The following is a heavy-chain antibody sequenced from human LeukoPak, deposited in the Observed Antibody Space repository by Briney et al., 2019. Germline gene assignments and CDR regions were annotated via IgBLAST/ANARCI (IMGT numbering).Heavy chain of an antibody. V-gene: IGHV3-30*02. CDR1: GFTYSHNG. J-gene: IGHJ4*02. CDR2: IQYDGNTI. Sequence: GGSLRLSCVASGFTYSHNGMHWVRQAPGKGLEWVAFIQYDGNTIFYADSVKGRFTISRDNSKNTLYLQMNSLRAEDTAVYYCAKGSTMIVVVISYFDYWGQGTLVTVSS. D-gene: IGHD3-22*01. CDR3: AKGSTMIVVVISYFDY.